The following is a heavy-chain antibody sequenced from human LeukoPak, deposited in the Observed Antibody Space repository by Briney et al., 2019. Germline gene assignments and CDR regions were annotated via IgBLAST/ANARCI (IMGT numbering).Heavy chain of an antibody. J-gene: IGHJ4*02. V-gene: IGHV1-8*01. Sequence: ASVKVSCKASGYTFTSYDINWVRQATGQGLEWMGWMNPNSGNTGYAQKFQGRVTMTRDTSISTAYMELSRLRSDDTAVYYCAKELYDFWRSAGVYFDYWGQGTLVTVSS. CDR3: AKELYDFWRSAGVYFDY. D-gene: IGHD3-3*01. CDR1: GYTFTSYD. CDR2: MNPNSGNT.